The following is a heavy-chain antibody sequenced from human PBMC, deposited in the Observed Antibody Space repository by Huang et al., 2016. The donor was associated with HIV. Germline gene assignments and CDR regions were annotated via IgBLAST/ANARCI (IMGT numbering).Heavy chain of an antibody. J-gene: IGHJ4*02. D-gene: IGHD3-9*01. CDR1: GFSLSTSGVG. V-gene: IGHV2-5*01. Sequence: QITLNESGPTPVKPTQTPPLTRTFSGFSLSTSGVGVCWIRQPPGKALEGLALIYWNEEQRISPSLEGSLGVTHATPKHPAVLTIANMEPGYTCTYYCAHIPPITTHTYEILTAFPYYFDSWGQGTLVTVSS. CDR3: AHIPPITTHTYEILTAFPYYFDS. CDR2: IYWNEEQ.